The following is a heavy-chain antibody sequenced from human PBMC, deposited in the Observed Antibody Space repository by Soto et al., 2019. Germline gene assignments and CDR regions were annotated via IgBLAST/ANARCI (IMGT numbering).Heavy chain of an antibody. D-gene: IGHD3-22*01. CDR2: IIPILGIA. J-gene: IGHJ4*02. Sequence: GASVKVSCKDSGGTFSSYTISWVRQATGQGLEWMGRIIPILGIANYAQKFQGRVTITADKSTSTAYMELSSLRSEDTAVYYCAREEYYYDSSGYRGWGQGTLVTVSS. V-gene: IGHV1-69*04. CDR3: AREEYYYDSSGYRG. CDR1: GGTFSSYT.